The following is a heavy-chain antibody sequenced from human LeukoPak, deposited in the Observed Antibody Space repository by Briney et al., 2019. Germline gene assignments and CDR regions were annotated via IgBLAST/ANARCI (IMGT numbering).Heavy chain of an antibody. D-gene: IGHD5-18*01. CDR1: GGIFSSYA. CDR3: ARSGYSYGFRTLDY. V-gene: IGHV1-69*13. CDR2: IIPIFGPA. J-gene: IGHJ4*02. Sequence: ASVKVSCKASGGIFSSYALSRVRQAPGQGLEWMGGIIPIFGPANYAQKFQGRVTITADESTSTAYMELSSLRSEDTAFYYCARSGYSYGFRTLDYWGQGTLVTVSS.